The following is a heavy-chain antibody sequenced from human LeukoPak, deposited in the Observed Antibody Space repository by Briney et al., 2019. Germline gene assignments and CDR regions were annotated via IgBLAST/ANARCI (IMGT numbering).Heavy chain of an antibody. Sequence: GSLRLSCAASGFRFSNFAMSWVRQAPGKGLEWVSLIIGSSGDTLYADSVKGRFTISRDISKNRLYLQMSSLRAEDTALYYCAKAAYDYIEMGYFDDWGQGTLVTVSS. CDR2: IIGSSGDT. V-gene: IGHV3-23*01. J-gene: IGHJ4*02. CDR1: GFRFSNFA. CDR3: AKAAYDYIEMGYFDD. D-gene: IGHD5-12*01.